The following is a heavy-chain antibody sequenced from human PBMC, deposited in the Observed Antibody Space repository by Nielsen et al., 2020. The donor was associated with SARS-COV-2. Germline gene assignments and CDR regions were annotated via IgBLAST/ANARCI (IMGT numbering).Heavy chain of an antibody. J-gene: IGHJ1*01. D-gene: IGHD6-13*01. CDR3: ARGIAAAGAPEYFQH. CDR1: GGSISSGGYY. V-gene: IGHV4-31*03. Sequence: SETLSLTCTVSGGSISSGGYYWSWIRQHPGKGLEWIGYVYYSGSTYYNPSLKSRVTISVDTSKNQFSLKLSSVTAADTALYYCARGIAAAGAPEYFQHWGQGTLVTVSS. CDR2: VYYSGST.